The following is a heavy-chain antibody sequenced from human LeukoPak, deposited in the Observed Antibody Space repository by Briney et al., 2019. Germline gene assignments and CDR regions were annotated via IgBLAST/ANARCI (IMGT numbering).Heavy chain of an antibody. CDR3: AREQYSSGKSLDY. D-gene: IGHD3-10*01. V-gene: IGHV3-48*01. CDR2: IDTSGTTI. J-gene: IGHJ4*01. CDR1: GFTFSSYW. Sequence: GGSLRLSCAASGFTFSSYWMHWVRQAPGKGLVWVSYIDTSGTTIYYADSVKGRFTISRDNAKNSLYLQMNSLRAEDTAVYYCAREQYSSGKSLDYWGQGKLVTVSS.